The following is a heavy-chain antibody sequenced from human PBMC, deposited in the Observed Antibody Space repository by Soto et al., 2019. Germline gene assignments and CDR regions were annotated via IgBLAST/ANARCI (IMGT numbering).Heavy chain of an antibody. CDR2: IYHRWLA. CDR3: AGELGTFYFDH. Sequence: QVQLQESGPGLVKPSQTLSLTCTVSAGSIRSVDYYCTWIRQPPWKVLEWIGYIYHRWLAYYNPSLKSRATISIDTSNNQFSLKMTSVTAADTAVYYCAGELGTFYFDHWGQGTLVTVSS. CDR1: AGSIRSVDYY. J-gene: IGHJ4*02. V-gene: IGHV4-30-4*01. D-gene: IGHD7-27*01.